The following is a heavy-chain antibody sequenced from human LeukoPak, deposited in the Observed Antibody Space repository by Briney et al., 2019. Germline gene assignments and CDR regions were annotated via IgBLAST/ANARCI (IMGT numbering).Heavy chain of an antibody. CDR2: INPDGSGT. CDR1: GFTFSSYW. CDR3: AREARGSGRDFDY. Sequence: PGGSLRLSCAASGFTFSSYWMHWVRQDPGKGLAWVSRINPDGSGTSYADSVKGRFTISRDDAKNSLYLQMNSLRDEDTAVYFCAREARGSGRDFDYWGQGILVTVSS. V-gene: IGHV3-74*01. J-gene: IGHJ4*02. D-gene: IGHD1-26*01.